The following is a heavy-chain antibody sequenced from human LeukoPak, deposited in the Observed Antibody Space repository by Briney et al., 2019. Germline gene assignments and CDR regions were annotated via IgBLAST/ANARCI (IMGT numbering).Heavy chain of an antibody. V-gene: IGHV3-21*01. CDR3: ARDYSSPGNFDY. CDR2: ISSSSSYI. Sequence: SGGSLRLSCAASGFTFISYSMNWVRQAPGKGLEWVSSISSSSSYIYYADSVKGRFTISRDNAKNSLYLQMNSLRAEDTAVYYCARDYSSPGNFDYWGQGTLVTVSS. CDR1: GFTFISYS. J-gene: IGHJ4*02. D-gene: IGHD6-13*01.